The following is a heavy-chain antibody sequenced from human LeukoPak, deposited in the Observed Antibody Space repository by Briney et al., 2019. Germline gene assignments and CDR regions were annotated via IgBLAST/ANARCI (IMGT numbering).Heavy chain of an antibody. CDR3: ARHYERIGRRGVKGPYYFDY. J-gene: IGHJ4*02. CDR2: INHSGST. V-gene: IGHV4-34*01. D-gene: IGHD3-10*01. Sequence: SETLSLTCAVYGGSFSGYYWSWIRQPPGKGLEWIGEINHSGSTNYNPSLKSRVTISVDTSKNQFSLKLSSVTAADTAVYYCARHYERIGRRGVKGPYYFDYWGQGTLVTVSS. CDR1: GGSFSGYY.